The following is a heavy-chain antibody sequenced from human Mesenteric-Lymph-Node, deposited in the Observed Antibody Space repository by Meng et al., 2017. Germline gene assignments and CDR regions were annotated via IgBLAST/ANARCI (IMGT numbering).Heavy chain of an antibody. CDR3: SAYGGFHFWPGFG. J-gene: IGHJ4*02. Sequence: ETLSLTCAVSGFSISSGYYWGWIRQPPGKGLEWVGRIKSKTDAGTTDYAAPVKGRFTISRDDSKNTLYLQMNSLRAEDTAVYYCSAYGGFHFWPGFGGGQGTLVTVSS. CDR2: IKSKTDAGTT. V-gene: IGHV3-15*05. CDR1: GFSISSGYY. D-gene: IGHD2-21*01.